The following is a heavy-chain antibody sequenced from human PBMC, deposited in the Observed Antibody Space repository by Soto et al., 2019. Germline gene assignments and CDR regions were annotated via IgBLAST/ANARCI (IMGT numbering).Heavy chain of an antibody. Sequence: TLSLTCTVSGGSISCGGYYWSWIRQHPGKGLEWIGYIYYSGSTYYNPSLKSRVTISVDTSKNQFSLKLSSVTAADTAVYYCARDRLSYGSGSYYSPNYFDYRGQGSLFTFSS. V-gene: IGHV4-31*03. J-gene: IGHJ4*02. D-gene: IGHD3-10*01. CDR2: IYYSGST. CDR1: GGSISCGGYY. CDR3: ARDRLSYGSGSYYSPNYFDY.